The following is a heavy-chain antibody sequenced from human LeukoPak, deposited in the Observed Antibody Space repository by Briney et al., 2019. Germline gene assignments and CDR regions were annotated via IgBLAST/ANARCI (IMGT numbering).Heavy chain of an antibody. D-gene: IGHD5/OR15-5a*01. CDR1: GFTFTNYW. V-gene: IGHV3-7*01. Sequence: PGGSLRLSCAASGFTFTNYWMTWVRQAPGKGLEFVANINQDESVKNYVDSVKGRFTISRDNAENSLHLQMNSLRVEDTAVYYCARDPGSSAFDYWGQRTLVTVSS. J-gene: IGHJ4*02. CDR3: ARDPGSSAFDY. CDR2: INQDESVK.